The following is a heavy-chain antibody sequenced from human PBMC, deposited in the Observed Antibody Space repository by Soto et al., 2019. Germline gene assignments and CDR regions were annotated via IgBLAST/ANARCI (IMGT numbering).Heavy chain of an antibody. J-gene: IGHJ6*03. CDR2: INESGST. V-gene: IGHV4-34*01. CDR3: ARGLILLYGELSRRGDHYYYMDV. D-gene: IGHD3-10*01. Sequence: QVQLQQWGAGLLKPSETLSLTCAVYGGSFSGYYWSWIHQPPGKGLEWIGEINESGSTKYNPSLKNRVTLSVDTTKEQVLLEVGPVNAAGKAGVYRARGLILLYGELSRRGDHYYYMDVWGKGTTVTVSS. CDR1: GGSFSGYY.